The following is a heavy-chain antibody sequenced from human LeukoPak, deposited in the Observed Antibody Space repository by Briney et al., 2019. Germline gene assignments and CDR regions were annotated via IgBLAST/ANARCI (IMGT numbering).Heavy chain of an antibody. V-gene: IGHV1-69*05. D-gene: IGHD3-22*01. CDR1: GGTFSSHG. J-gene: IGHJ4*02. CDR2: SIPIFGAT. Sequence: ASVKVSCKASGGTFSSHGFSWVRQAPGQGLEWMGGSIPIFGATNYAPKFQGRVTITTDDSTGTGYMELSSLRSDDTAVYYCARRWPHSSGYYLFDYWGQGTLVTVSS. CDR3: ARRWPHSSGYYLFDY.